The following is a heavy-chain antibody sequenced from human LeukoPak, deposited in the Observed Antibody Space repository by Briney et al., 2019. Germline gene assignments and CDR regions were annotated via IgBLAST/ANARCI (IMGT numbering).Heavy chain of an antibody. J-gene: IGHJ4*02. Sequence: PGRSLRLSCAASGFTFSSYAMHWVRQAPGKGLEWVAVISYDGSNKYYADSVKGRFTISRDISKNTLYLQMNNLRAEDTAVYYCGRANGGNMWRGHYFDYWGQGTLVTVSS. CDR2: ISYDGSNK. CDR1: GFTFSSYA. V-gene: IGHV3-30*14. D-gene: IGHD4-23*01. CDR3: GRANGGNMWRGHYFDY.